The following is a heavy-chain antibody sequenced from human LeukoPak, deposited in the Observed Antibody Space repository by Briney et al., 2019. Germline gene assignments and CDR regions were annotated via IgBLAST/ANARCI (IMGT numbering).Heavy chain of an antibody. CDR2: IYYSGST. CDR1: GFTFSSYA. J-gene: IGHJ2*01. V-gene: IGHV4-59*08. Sequence: PGGSLRLSCVVSGFTFSSYAMHWVRQAPGKGLEWIGYIYYSGSTYYNPSLRSRVTISVDPSKDQFSLKLNSVTAADTAVYYCASLYSGSPYWYFDLWGRGTLVTVSS. D-gene: IGHD1-26*01. CDR3: ASLYSGSPYWYFDL.